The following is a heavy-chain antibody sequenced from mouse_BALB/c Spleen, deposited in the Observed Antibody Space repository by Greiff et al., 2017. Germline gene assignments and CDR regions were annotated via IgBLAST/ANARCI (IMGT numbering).Heavy chain of an antibody. CDR2: INPSSGYT. CDR3: ARWREFFDY. V-gene: IGHV1-4*02. Sequence: VQLQESAAELARPGASVKMSCKASGYTFTSYTMHWVKQRPGQGLEWIGYINPSSGYTEYNQKFKDKTTLTADKSSSTAYMQLSSLTSEDSAVYYCARWREFFDYWGQGTTLTVSS. CDR1: GYTFTSYT. J-gene: IGHJ2*01.